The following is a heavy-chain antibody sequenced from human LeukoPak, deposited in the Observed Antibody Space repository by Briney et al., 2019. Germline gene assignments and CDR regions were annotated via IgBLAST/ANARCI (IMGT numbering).Heavy chain of an antibody. CDR1: GSSFTTYW. Sequence: GESLKTSCKGSGSSFTTYWIGWVRQMPGKGLEWIGIIFPGDSDTTYSPSLQGQVTISADKSINTAYLQWSSLRASDTAMYYCATSESQTRFDYWGQGTPVTVSS. J-gene: IGHJ4*02. CDR2: IFPGDSDT. D-gene: IGHD1/OR15-1a*01. CDR3: ATSESQTRFDY. V-gene: IGHV5-51*01.